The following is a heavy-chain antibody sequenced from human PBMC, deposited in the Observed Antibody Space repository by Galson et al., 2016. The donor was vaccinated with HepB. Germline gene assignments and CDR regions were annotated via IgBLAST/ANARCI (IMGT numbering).Heavy chain of an antibody. V-gene: IGHV1-2*02. Sequence: SVKVSCKASGYTFTDYYMHWVRQSPGQGLEWMGWINPKGGATKYAQEFQDRVTMTRDTSTSTAYMELSRLRSDDTAIYYCARNIYYYDSSGYYAWGQGTLVTVSS. J-gene: IGHJ4*02. D-gene: IGHD3-22*01. CDR2: INPKGGAT. CDR1: GYTFTDYY. CDR3: ARNIYYYDSSGYYA.